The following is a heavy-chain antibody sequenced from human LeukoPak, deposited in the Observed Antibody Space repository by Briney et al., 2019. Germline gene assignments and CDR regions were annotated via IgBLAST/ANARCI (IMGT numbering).Heavy chain of an antibody. Sequence: ASVTLSSKASGYTFNSYDINWVRQATRQGLEWMGWMNPNSGNTGYAQKFQGRVTMTRNTSISTAYMELSSLRSEDTAVYYCARGRPSLGFGELLGADHWGQGTLVTVSS. CDR3: ARGRPSLGFGELLGADH. V-gene: IGHV1-8*01. CDR1: GYTFNSYD. CDR2: MNPNSGNT. D-gene: IGHD3-10*01. J-gene: IGHJ4*02.